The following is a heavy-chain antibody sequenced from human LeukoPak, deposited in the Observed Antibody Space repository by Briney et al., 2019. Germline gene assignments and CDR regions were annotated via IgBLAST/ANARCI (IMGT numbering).Heavy chain of an antibody. Sequence: SETLSLTCTVSGDSSSNNAWSWVRQPPGTGLEWIGYIYVTGTRYNPYLQSRVTISVDRSRNQFFLKMTSVTAADTAVYYCARHIGGGIEDMDVWGRGTKVTVSS. CDR2: IYVTGT. V-gene: IGHV4-59*08. D-gene: IGHD3-16*02. J-gene: IGHJ6*03. CDR3: ARHIGGGIEDMDV. CDR1: GDSSSNNA.